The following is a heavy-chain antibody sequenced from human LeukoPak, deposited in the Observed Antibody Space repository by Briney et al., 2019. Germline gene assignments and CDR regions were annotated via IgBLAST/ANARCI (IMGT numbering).Heavy chain of an antibody. CDR1: GFTFSSYA. J-gene: IGHJ5*02. Sequence: GGSLRLSCAASGFTFSSYAMSWVRQAPGKGLEWASAISGSGGSTYYADSVKGRFTISRDNSKNTLYLQMNSLRAEDTAVYYCAKVGLAYCGGDCSEFDPWGQGTLVTVSS. D-gene: IGHD2-21*02. CDR3: AKVGLAYCGGDCSEFDP. V-gene: IGHV3-23*01. CDR2: ISGSGGST.